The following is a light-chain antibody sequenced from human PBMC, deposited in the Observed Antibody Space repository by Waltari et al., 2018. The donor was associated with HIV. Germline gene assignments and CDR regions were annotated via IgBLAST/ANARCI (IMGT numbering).Light chain of an antibody. CDR2: ATS. Sequence: DIQLTQSPSSLSASVGDRVSITCRASRTFNTYLNWYHQIPGKAPKLLIYATSTLQSGVPLRFSGSGSGTDFTLTISSLQPEDFATYYCQQSHTNPRTFGRGTKVEVK. V-gene: IGKV1-39*01. CDR3: QQSHTNPRT. J-gene: IGKJ4*02. CDR1: RTFNTY.